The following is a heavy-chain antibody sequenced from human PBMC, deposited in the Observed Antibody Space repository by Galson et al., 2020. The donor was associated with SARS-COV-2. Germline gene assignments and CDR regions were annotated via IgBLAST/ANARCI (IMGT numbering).Heavy chain of an antibody. CDR3: ARDGYFAPLDY. CDR2: IYYTGST. CDR1: GGSISSYY. D-gene: IGHD3-9*01. Sequence: SETLSLTCTVSGGSISSYYWSWIRQPPGKGLEWIGFIYYTGSTNYNPSLKSRVTISVDTSSNQFSLKLSSVTAADTAIYYCARDGYFAPLDYWGRGTLVTVSS. J-gene: IGHJ4*02. V-gene: IGHV4-59*01.